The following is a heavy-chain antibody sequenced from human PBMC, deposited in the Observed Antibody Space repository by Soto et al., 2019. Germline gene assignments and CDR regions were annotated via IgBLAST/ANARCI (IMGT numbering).Heavy chain of an antibody. CDR1: GFTFGDYA. CDR2: IRSKAYGGTT. CDR3: ARRVIGSSRAFDI. V-gene: IGHV3-49*03. J-gene: IGHJ3*02. Sequence: GGSLRLSCTASGFTFGDYAMSWFRQAPGKGLEWVGFIRSKAYGGTTEYAASVKGRFTISRDDSKSIAHLQMNSLKTEDTAVYYCARRVIGSSRAFDIWGQGTMVTVSS. D-gene: IGHD3-10*01.